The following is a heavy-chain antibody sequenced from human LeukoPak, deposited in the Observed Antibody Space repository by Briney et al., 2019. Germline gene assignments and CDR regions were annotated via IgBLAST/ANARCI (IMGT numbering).Heavy chain of an antibody. CDR2: ISYDGSNK. CDR1: GFTFSSYA. CDR3: ARDRPHYGNTHLFDP. V-gene: IGHV3-30-3*01. Sequence: GGSLRLSCAASGFTFSSYAMSWVRQAPGKGLEWVAVISYDGSNKYYADSVKGRFTISRDNAKNSVYLQMNSLRAEDTAVYYCARDRPHYGNTHLFDPWGQGTLVTVSS. D-gene: IGHD3-10*01. J-gene: IGHJ5*02.